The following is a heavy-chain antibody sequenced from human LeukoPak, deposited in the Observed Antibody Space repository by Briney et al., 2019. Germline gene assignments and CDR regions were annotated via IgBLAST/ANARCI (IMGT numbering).Heavy chain of an antibody. CDR1: GYTFTSYY. D-gene: IGHD3-22*01. V-gene: IGHV1-46*01. J-gene: IGHJ4*02. Sequence: SEKVSCKASGYTFTSYYLHWVRQAPGQGLEWMGMVNPNGGSTSYAHKFQGRVTMTRDTSTTTVYRELSSLRSKDTAVYYCARDQTNYYDSSGYPYYWGQGTLVTV. CDR3: ARDQTNYYDSSGYPYY. CDR2: VNPNGGST.